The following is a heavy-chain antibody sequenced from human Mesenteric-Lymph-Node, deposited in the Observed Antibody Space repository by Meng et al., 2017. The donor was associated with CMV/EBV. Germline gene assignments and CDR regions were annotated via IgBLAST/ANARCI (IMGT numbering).Heavy chain of an antibody. CDR1: IASISSRY. CDR2: IYYNGRT. V-gene: IGHV4-59*11. J-gene: IGHJ4*02. D-gene: IGHD4-11*01. Sequence: GSLRLSCTVSIASISSRYLTWIRQPPGKGLEWLGNIYYNGRTNYDPSLKSRVTISVDTSKNQFSLKLSSVTAADTAVYYCARMTTDVDYWGQGTLVTVSS. CDR3: ARMTTDVDY.